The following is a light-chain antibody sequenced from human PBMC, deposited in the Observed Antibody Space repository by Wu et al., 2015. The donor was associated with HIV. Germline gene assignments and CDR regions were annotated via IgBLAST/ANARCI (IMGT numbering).Light chain of an antibody. V-gene: IGKV3-20*01. CDR1: QSVTTNE. CDR3: QHYGRSPWT. CDR2: DAS. Sequence: EIVLTQSPGTLSLSPGERATLSCRASQSVTTNELAWYQQKPGQSPGLLIYDASSRAAGLPDRFSGSGSGTDFTLTISRLEPEDFAVYYCQHYGRSPWTFGPGTKVEI. J-gene: IGKJ1*01.